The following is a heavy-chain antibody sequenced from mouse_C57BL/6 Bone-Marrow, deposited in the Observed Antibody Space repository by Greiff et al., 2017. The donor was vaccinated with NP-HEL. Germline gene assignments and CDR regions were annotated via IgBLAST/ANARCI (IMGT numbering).Heavy chain of an antibody. J-gene: IGHJ2*01. V-gene: IGHV5-4*01. CDR1: GFTFSSYA. D-gene: IGHD2-3*01. CDR2: ISDGGSYT. Sequence: DVMLVESGGGLVKPGGSLKLSCAASGFTFSSYAMSWVRQTPEKRLEWVATISDGGSYTYYPDNVKGRFTISRDNAKNNLYLQMSHLKSEDTAMYYCTRESHGYYGVDDWGQGTTLTVSS. CDR3: TRESHGYYGVDD.